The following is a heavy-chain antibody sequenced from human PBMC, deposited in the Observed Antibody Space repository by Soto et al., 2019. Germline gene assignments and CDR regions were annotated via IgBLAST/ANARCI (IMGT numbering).Heavy chain of an antibody. CDR3: ARGGRGYSSAPRYYFDY. CDR1: GGSFSSNP. D-gene: IGHD5-18*01. V-gene: IGHV1-69*01. CDR2: IIPIFATV. Sequence: QVQLVQSGSEVKKPGSSVKVSCKASGGSFSSNPIRWVRQAPGQGLEWMAGIIPIFATVHYAQKFQGRVTITADESTSTAYMELTSLRSEATAVYFCARGGRGYSSAPRYYFDYWGQGTLVTVSS. J-gene: IGHJ4*02.